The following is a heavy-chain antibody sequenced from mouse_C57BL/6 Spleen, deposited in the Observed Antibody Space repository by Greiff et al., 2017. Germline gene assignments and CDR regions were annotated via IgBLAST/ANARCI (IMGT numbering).Heavy chain of an antibody. CDR1: GYTFTSYW. V-gene: IGHV1-64*01. CDR3: ARADTTNYFDY. CDR2: IHPNSGST. D-gene: IGHD1-1*01. J-gene: IGHJ2*01. Sequence: QVQLKQPGAELVKPGASVKLSCKASGYTFTSYWMHWVKQRPGQGLEWIGMIHPNSGSTKYNEKFKSKATLTVDKSSSTAYMQLSSLTSEDSAVYYCARADTTNYFDYWGQGTTLTVSS.